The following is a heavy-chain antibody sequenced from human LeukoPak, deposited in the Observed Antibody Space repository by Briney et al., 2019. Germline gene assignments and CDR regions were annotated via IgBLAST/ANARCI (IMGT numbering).Heavy chain of an antibody. V-gene: IGHV3-66*01. J-gene: IGHJ4*02. D-gene: IGHD6-19*01. CDR1: GFTVSSNY. Sequence: GGSLRLSCAASGFTVSSNYMNWVRQSPGKGLEWVSVIYSGGSTYYTDSGKGRFTISRDNSKNTLFLQMKTLRAETTAVYYCARGRHNNGWPYFDSWGQGTPVTVSS. CDR2: IYSGGST. CDR3: ARGRHNNGWPYFDS.